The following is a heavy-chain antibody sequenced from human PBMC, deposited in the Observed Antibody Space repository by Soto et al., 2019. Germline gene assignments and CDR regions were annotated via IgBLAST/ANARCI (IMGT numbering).Heavy chain of an antibody. CDR2: IYYLGST. CDR1: GGSMIEYF. J-gene: IGHJ4*02. CDR3: ARDGYDGSGSPYPAY. D-gene: IGHD3-10*01. Sequence: SETLSLTCSVSGGSMIEYFCSFIRHSPGKGLEWIGYIYYLGSTDYNPSLKSRVTISVDTSKRQFSLRLTSVTAADTAVYYCARDGYDGSGSPYPAYWGPGTQVTVSS. V-gene: IGHV4-59*01.